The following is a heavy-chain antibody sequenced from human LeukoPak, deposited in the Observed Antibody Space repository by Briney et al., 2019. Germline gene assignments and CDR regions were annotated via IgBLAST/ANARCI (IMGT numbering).Heavy chain of an antibody. V-gene: IGHV3-33*01. Sequence: GRSLRLSCAASGFTFSSYGVHWVRQAPGKGLEWVAVIWYDGSNKYYADSVKGRFTISRDNSKNTLYLQMNSPRAEDTAVYYCARANDFDYWGQGTLVTVSS. CDR1: GFTFSSYG. CDR2: IWYDGSNK. D-gene: IGHD1-1*01. CDR3: ARANDFDY. J-gene: IGHJ4*02.